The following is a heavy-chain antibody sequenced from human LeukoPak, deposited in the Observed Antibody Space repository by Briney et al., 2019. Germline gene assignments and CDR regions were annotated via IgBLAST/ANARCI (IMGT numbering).Heavy chain of an antibody. Sequence: PGGSLRLSCAASGFTFSSYSMNWVRQAPGKGLEWVSSISSSSSYIYYADSVKGRFTISRDNAKNSLYLQMNSLRAEDTAVYYCARDPAGNFGGAAYYFDSWGPGTLVTVSA. D-gene: IGHD4-23*01. CDR2: ISSSSSYI. CDR3: ARDPAGNFGGAAYYFDS. V-gene: IGHV3-21*04. J-gene: IGHJ4*02. CDR1: GFTFSSYS.